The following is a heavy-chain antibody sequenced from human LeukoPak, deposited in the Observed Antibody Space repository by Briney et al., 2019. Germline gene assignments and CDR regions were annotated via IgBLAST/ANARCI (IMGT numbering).Heavy chain of an antibody. J-gene: IGHJ6*03. CDR1: GFDFNIYS. CDR2: MTGNSKTI. Sequence: GGSLRLSCAASGFDFNIYSMNWVRQAPGKGLEWISYMTGNSKTINYADSVKGRFTISRDNAKNSLYLQMNSLRAEDTAVYYCARSGIWSGYPYCMDVWGKGTTVTVSS. V-gene: IGHV3-48*04. D-gene: IGHD3-3*01. CDR3: ARSGIWSGYPYCMDV.